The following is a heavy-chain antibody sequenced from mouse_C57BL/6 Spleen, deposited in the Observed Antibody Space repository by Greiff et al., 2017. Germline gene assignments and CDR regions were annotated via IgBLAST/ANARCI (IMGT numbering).Heavy chain of an antibody. J-gene: IGHJ2*01. CDR2: ISRGSSTI. V-gene: IGHV5-17*01. CDR1: GFTFSDYG. CDR3: ARPSNYEKGSYFDY. D-gene: IGHD2-5*01. Sequence: EVKLVESGGGLVKPGGSLTLSCAASGFTFSDYGMHWVRQAPEQGLEWVAYISRGSSTIYYADTVKGRFTISRDNAKNTLFLQMTSLRSEDTAMDYCARPSNYEKGSYFDYWGQGTTLTVSS.